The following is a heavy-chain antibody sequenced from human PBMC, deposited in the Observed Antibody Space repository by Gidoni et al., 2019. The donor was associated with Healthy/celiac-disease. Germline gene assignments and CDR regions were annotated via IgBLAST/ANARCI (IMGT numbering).Heavy chain of an antibody. D-gene: IGHD2-2*01. Sequence: QVQLQESGPGLVKPSETLSLTCTVSGGSISSYYWSWIRQPPGKGLEWIGYIYYSGSTNYNPSLKSRVTISVDTSKNQFSLKLSSVTAADTAVYYCARHGVVPGGFDYWGQGTLVTVSS. CDR3: ARHGVVPGGFDY. V-gene: IGHV4-59*08. J-gene: IGHJ4*02. CDR1: GGSISSYY. CDR2: IYYSGST.